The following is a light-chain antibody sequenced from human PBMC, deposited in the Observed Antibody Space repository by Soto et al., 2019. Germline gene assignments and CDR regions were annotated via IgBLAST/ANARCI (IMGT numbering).Light chain of an antibody. J-gene: IGLJ2*01. CDR1: SSNIGGYNY. V-gene: IGLV2-14*01. Sequence: QSVLTQPASVSGSPGQSITISCTGTSSNIGGYNYVSWYQQHPGRAPKLLIYEVNNRPSGISNRFSGSKSGNTASLTISGLQAEDEAHYHCSSYATGSSVVFGGGTKLTVL. CDR3: SSYATGSSVV. CDR2: EVN.